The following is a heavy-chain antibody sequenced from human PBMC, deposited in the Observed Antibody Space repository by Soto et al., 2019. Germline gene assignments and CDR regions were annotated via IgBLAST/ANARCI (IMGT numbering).Heavy chain of an antibody. V-gene: IGHV3-21*01. CDR2: ISASSSYI. CDR3: ARGSIVATSLTPFDF. CDR1: GFTFSSYS. J-gene: IGHJ4*02. D-gene: IGHD5-12*01. Sequence: EVKLVESGGGLVKPGGSLRLSCAASGFTFSSYSMNWVRQAPGKGLEWVSSISASSSYIYYADSVKGRFTVSRDNAKNALYLQITGLRDEDTALYYFARGSIVATSLTPFDFWGQGTLVIVSS.